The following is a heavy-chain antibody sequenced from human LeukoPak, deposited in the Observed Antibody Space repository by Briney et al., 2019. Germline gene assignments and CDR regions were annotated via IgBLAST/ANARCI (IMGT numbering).Heavy chain of an antibody. Sequence: SETLSLTCAVYGGSFSGYYWSWIRQPPGKGLEWIGEINHSGSTNYNPSLKSRVTISVDASKNQFSLKLSSVTAADTAVYYCARGRSAFDSSGPFDCWGQGTLVTVSS. J-gene: IGHJ4*02. CDR2: INHSGST. D-gene: IGHD3-22*01. CDR3: ARGRSAFDSSGPFDC. V-gene: IGHV4-34*01. CDR1: GGSFSGYY.